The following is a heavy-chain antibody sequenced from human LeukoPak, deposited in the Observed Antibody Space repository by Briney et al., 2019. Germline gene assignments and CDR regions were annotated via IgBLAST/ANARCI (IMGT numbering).Heavy chain of an antibody. Sequence: ASVKVSCKASGYTFTGYYMHWVRQAPGQGLDWMGRINLQNGVTTYAQKFRGRVTMTRDTSVTTAYMELGGLMSDDTAIYYCARDRVGDGFTNFYFDYWGQGALVTVSS. D-gene: IGHD3-10*01. V-gene: IGHV1-2*06. CDR1: GYTFTGYY. J-gene: IGHJ4*02. CDR2: INLQNGVT. CDR3: ARDRVGDGFTNFYFDY.